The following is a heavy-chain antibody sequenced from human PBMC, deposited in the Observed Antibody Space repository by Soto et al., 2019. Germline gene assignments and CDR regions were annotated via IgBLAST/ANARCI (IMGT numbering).Heavy chain of an antibody. V-gene: IGHV3-73*01. CDR1: GFTFSGSA. CDR3: TGRQSSGWYSPLLAFDI. D-gene: IGHD6-19*01. Sequence: PGGSLILSCAASGFTFSGSAMHWVRQASGKGLEWVGRIRSKANSYATAYAASVKGRFTISRDDSKNTAYLQMNSLKTEDTAVYYCTGRQSSGWYSPLLAFDIWGQGTMVTVSS. J-gene: IGHJ3*02. CDR2: IRSKANSYAT.